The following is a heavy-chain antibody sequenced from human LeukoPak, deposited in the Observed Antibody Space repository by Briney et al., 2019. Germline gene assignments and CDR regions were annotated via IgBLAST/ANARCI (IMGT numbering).Heavy chain of an antibody. V-gene: IGHV4-4*02. CDR2: IYHSGST. J-gene: IGHJ4*02. CDR3: ARGSFAPTFDY. Sequence: SGTLSLTCAVSGGSISSSNWWSWVRQPPGRGLEWIGEIYHSGSTNYDPSLKSRVTISVDTSKNQFSLKLSSVTAADTAVYYCARGSFAPTFDYWGQGTLVTVSS. CDR1: GGSISSSNW.